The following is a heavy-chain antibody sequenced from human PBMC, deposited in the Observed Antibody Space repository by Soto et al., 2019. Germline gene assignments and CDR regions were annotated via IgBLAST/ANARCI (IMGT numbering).Heavy chain of an antibody. CDR1: GFTFSSYS. CDR2: ISSSSSTI. D-gene: IGHD1-26*01. V-gene: IGHV3-48*02. Sequence: EVQLVESGGGLVQPGGSLRLSCAASGFTFSSYSMNWVRQAPGQGLEWVSYISSSSSTIYYADAVKGRFTISRDNAKNSLYLQMNSLRDEDTAVYYCARSDSGSYYAFDYWGQGTLVTVSS. CDR3: ARSDSGSYYAFDY. J-gene: IGHJ4*02.